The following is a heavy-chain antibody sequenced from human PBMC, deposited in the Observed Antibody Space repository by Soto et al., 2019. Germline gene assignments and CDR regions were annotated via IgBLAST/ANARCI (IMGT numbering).Heavy chain of an antibody. V-gene: IGHV1-69*06. CDR3: ARGPIFPAAFDI. D-gene: IGHD3-9*01. J-gene: IGHJ3*02. Sequence: QVQLVQSGAEVKKPESSVKVSCKASGGTFSSYAISWVRQAPGQGLEWIGGIIPIFGTANYAQKFQGRVTITADKSTSTAYMELRSLRSEDTAVYYCARGPIFPAAFDICGQGTMVTVSS. CDR1: GGTFSSYA. CDR2: IIPIFGTA.